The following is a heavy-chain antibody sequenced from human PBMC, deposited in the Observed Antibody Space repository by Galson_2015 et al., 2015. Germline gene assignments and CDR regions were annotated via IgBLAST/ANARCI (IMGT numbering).Heavy chain of an antibody. CDR1: GGSISTSTHY. J-gene: IGHJ3*01. Sequence: ETLSLTCTVSGGSISTSTHYWHWIRQPPGKGLEWVGNSHYSGITYYNPSLKGRVSISVDKSKNQFSLRLTSVTAADTALYFCARNWDSSTLLGNAFDVWGQGTMVTVTS. CDR2: SHYSGIT. V-gene: IGHV4-39*01. D-gene: IGHD2-2*01. CDR3: ARNWDSSTLLGNAFDV.